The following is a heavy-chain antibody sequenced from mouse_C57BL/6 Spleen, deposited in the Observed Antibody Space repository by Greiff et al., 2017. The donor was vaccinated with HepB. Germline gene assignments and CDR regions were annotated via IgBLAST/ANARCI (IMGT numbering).Heavy chain of an antibody. V-gene: IGHV1-74*01. CDR1: GYTFTSYW. D-gene: IGHD2-4*01. J-gene: IGHJ3*01. Sequence: QVQLQQPGAELVKPGASVKVSCKASGYTFTSYWMHWVKQRPGQGLEWIGRIHPSDSATNYNQKFKGKATLTVDKSSSTAYMQLSSLTSEDSAVYYCAIGYYDYLAWFAYWGQGTLVTVSA. CDR2: IHPSDSAT. CDR3: AIGYYDYLAWFAY.